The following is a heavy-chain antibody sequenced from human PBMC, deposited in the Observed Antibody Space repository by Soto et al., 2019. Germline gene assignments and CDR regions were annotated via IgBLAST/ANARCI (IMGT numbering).Heavy chain of an antibody. CDR2: IYPGDSDT. CDR3: ARRGQQPDYYYGMDD. V-gene: IGHV5-51*01. CDR1: GYSFTSYW. D-gene: IGHD6-13*01. Sequence: SLKISCKVSGYSFTSYWIGWVRQMPGKGLEWMGIIYPGDSDTRYSPSFQGQVTISADKSISTAYLQGSSLKASDTAMYYCARRGQQPDYYYGMDDWRQGTTVTVSS. J-gene: IGHJ6*01.